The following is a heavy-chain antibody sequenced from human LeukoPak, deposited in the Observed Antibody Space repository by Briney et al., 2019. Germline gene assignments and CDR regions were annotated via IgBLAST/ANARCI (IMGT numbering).Heavy chain of an antibody. D-gene: IGHD4-17*01. CDR1: GGSISSYY. J-gene: IGHJ5*02. CDR2: IYTSGST. Sequence: PSETLSLTCIVSGGSISSYYWSWIRQPAGKGLEWIGRIYTSGSTNYNPSLKSRVTMSVDTSKNQFSLKLSSVPAADTAVYYCAQVNYGDYGNWFDPWGQGTLVTVSS. CDR3: AQVNYGDYGNWFDP. V-gene: IGHV4-4*07.